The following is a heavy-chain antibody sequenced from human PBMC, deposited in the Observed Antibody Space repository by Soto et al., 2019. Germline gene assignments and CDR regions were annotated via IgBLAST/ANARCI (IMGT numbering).Heavy chain of an antibody. CDR1: GVSISSGGYY. CDR3: AKDIGSSIFDY. Sequence: SETLSLTCTVSGVSISSGGYYWGWIRQHPGKGLEWIGNIYHSGRTYYNPSLKSRVIMSVDTSKNHFSLNLNSVTAADTAVYYCAKDIGSSIFDYWGQGTLVTVSS. V-gene: IGHV4-31*03. J-gene: IGHJ4*02. CDR2: IYHSGRT. D-gene: IGHD1-26*01.